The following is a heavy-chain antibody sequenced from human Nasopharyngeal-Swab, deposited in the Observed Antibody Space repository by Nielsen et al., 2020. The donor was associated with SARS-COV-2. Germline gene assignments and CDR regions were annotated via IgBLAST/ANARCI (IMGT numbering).Heavy chain of an antibody. J-gene: IGHJ6*02. CDR1: GYTFSSYG. CDR3: HVDRVSGSEDSYYFHAMDV. CDR2: IRGYNGDT. Sequence: ASVKVSCKASGYTFSSYGITWVRQAPGQGLEWMGWIRGYNGDTNYAQKLQGRVTMTTDTSTSTAYMELGNLRSDDTAVYYCHVDRVSGSEDSYYFHAMDVWGQGTTVTVSS. V-gene: IGHV1-18*01. D-gene: IGHD6-19*01.